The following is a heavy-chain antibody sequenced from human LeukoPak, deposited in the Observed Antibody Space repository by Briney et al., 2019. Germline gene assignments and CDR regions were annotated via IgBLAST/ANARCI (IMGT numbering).Heavy chain of an antibody. J-gene: IGHJ5*02. V-gene: IGHV4-61*02. CDR2: IYTSGST. D-gene: IGHD7-27*01. CDR3: ATLNWGSNWFDP. Sequence: SETLSLTCTVSGGSISSGSYYWSWIRQPAGKGLEWIGRIYTSGSTNYNPSLKSRVTISVDTSKNQFSLKLSSVTAADTAVYYCATLNWGSNWFDPWGQGTLVTVSS. CDR1: GGSISSGSYY.